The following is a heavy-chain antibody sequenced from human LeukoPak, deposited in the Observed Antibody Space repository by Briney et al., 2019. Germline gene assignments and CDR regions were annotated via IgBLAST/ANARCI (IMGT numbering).Heavy chain of an antibody. Sequence: NPSETLSLTCTVSGGSISSYYWSWIRQPPGKGLEWTGYIYYSGSTNYNPSLKSRVTISVDTSKNQFSLKLSSVTAADTAVYYCARARGYSYGRVYFDYWGQGTLVTVSS. J-gene: IGHJ4*02. CDR1: GGSISSYY. V-gene: IGHV4-59*01. D-gene: IGHD5-18*01. CDR3: ARARGYSYGRVYFDY. CDR2: IYYSGST.